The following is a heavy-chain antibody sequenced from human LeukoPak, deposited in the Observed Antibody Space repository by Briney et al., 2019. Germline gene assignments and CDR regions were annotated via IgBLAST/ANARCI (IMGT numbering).Heavy chain of an antibody. V-gene: IGHV4-39*07. CDR2: IYYSGTT. J-gene: IGHJ4*02. Sequence: SETLSLTCTVSGGSISSSNYYWGWVRQPPGKGFEWIGSIYYSGTTYYNPSLESRVTISIDTSKNQFSLRLSSVTAADTAVYYCARDNDQMGLDPFDYWGQGTLVTVSS. CDR3: ARDNDQMGLDPFDY. CDR1: GGSISSSNYY. D-gene: IGHD1-1*01.